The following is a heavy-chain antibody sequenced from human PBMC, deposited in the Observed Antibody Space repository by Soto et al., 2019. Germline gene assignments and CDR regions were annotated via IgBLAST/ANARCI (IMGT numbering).Heavy chain of an antibody. Sequence: PSETLSLTCSVSGGSLGTYYWSWIRQPPGKGLEWIGYIYKSGTTNYNPSLKSRVAISVDTSKNQFSLRLSSVTAADTAVYYCARHDDSGIFDYWGQGTLVTVSS. V-gene: IGHV4-59*08. D-gene: IGHD4-4*01. CDR2: IYKSGTT. J-gene: IGHJ4*02. CDR1: GGSLGTYY. CDR3: ARHDDSGIFDY.